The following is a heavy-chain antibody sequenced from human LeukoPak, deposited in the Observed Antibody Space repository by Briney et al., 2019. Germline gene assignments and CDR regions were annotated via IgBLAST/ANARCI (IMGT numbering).Heavy chain of an antibody. CDR2: INHSGST. Sequence: PSETLSLTCAVYGGSFSGYYWSWIRQPPGNGLEWIGEINHSGSTNYNPSLKSRVTISVDTSKNQFSLKLSSVTAADTAVYYCARRGNYYDSSGYYPKWGQGALVTVSS. CDR1: GGSFSGYY. V-gene: IGHV4-34*01. CDR3: ARRGNYYDSSGYYPK. J-gene: IGHJ4*02. D-gene: IGHD3-22*01.